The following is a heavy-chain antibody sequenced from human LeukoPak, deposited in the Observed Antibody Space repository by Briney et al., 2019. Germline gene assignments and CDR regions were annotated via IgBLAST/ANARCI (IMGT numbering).Heavy chain of an antibody. CDR1: GFTFSSYV. J-gene: IGHJ4*02. CDR3: AKLLMAMVRGVDIDC. CDR2: ISGSGGNT. Sequence: GGSLRLSCAASGFTFSSYVMTWVRQAPGKGLEWVSGISGSGGNTYYTDSVKGRFTISRDNSKNTLYLQMNSLRAEDTAVYYCAKLLMAMVRGVDIDCWGQGTLVTVSS. D-gene: IGHD3-10*01. V-gene: IGHV3-23*01.